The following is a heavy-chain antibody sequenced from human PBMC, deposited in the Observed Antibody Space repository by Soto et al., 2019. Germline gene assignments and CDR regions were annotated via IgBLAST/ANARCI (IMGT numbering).Heavy chain of an antibody. V-gene: IGHV3-23*01. J-gene: IGHJ4*02. CDR2: ITSGGGST. CDR3: AKGYSGYDYALDY. Sequence: PGGSLRVSCAASGFTFSNYVMSWVRQAPGKGLEWVLGITSGGGSTFYADSVKGRFTISRDNSMNTLYLQMNSLRAEDTAVYYCAKGYSGYDYALDYWGQGTLVTVSS. D-gene: IGHD5-12*01. CDR1: GFTFSNYV.